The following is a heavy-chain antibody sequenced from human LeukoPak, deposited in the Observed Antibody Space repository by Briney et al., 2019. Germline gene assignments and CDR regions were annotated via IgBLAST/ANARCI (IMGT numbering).Heavy chain of an antibody. D-gene: IGHD3-22*01. CDR3: AKDNYYDNSAYPDY. V-gene: IGHV3-30*18. CDR1: GFTFSSYG. CDR2: ISHDGSDK. J-gene: IGHJ4*02. Sequence: GRSLRLSCAASGFTFSSYGMHWVRQAPGKGPEWVAAISHDGSDKYYADSVKGRFTISRDNSKNTLYLQMNSLRAEDTAVYYCAKDNYYDNSAYPDYWGQGTLVTVSS.